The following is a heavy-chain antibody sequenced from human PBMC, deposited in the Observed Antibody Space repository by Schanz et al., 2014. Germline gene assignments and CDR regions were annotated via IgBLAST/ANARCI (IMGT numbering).Heavy chain of an antibody. V-gene: IGHV4-30-4*07. CDR2: IHYTGST. CDR3: AKDRVPYC. Sequence: QVQLQESGPGLVKPSQTLSLTCAVSGGSISSGGYTWSWIRQPPGKGLEWIGSIHYTGSTNYSPSLKSRVTISLDTTNNRFSLKLSSVTAADTAVYYCAKDRVPYCWAQGTLVTVSS. CDR1: GGSISSGGYT. J-gene: IGHJ4*02.